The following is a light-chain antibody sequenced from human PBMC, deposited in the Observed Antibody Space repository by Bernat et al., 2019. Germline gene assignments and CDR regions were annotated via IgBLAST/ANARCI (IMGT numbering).Light chain of an antibody. V-gene: IGLV2-14*03. CDR3: SSYTSSTTV. CDR2: DVS. CDR1: SSDVGGYNS. Sequence: QSALTQPASVSGSSGQSITISCTGTSSDVGGYNSVSWYQQHPGKAPKLMMYDVSNRPSGVSNRFSGSKAGNTASLPISGLQAEDEAEYYCSSYTSSTTVFGTGTKVTVL. J-gene: IGLJ1*01.